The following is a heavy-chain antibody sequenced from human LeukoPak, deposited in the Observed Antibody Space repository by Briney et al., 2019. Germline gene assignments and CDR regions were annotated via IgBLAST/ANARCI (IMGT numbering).Heavy chain of an antibody. Sequence: NPGGSLRLSRAASGFTFSSYSMNWVRQAPGKGLEWVSFISRGGSYIYYADSVKGRFTISRDNAKNSLYLQMNSLRAEDTAVYYCARDLGTTVTTYLDYWGQGTLVTVSS. CDR1: GFTFSSYS. CDR2: ISRGGSYI. D-gene: IGHD4-17*01. J-gene: IGHJ4*02. CDR3: ARDLGTTVTTYLDY. V-gene: IGHV3-21*01.